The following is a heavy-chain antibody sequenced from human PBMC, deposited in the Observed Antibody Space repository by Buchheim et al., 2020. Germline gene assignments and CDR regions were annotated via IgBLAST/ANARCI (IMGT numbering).Heavy chain of an antibody. CDR1: GGTFSRYA. CDR3: AGPRDGGVITLAEYFQH. J-gene: IGHJ1*01. V-gene: IGHV1-69*06. Sequence: QVQLVQSGAEVKKPGSPVKVSCKASGGTFSRYAICWLRQAPGQRLEWMGGNIPMFGAANYAQKFQDRVMITADKCTSAVYMELKSLKAEDTAVYYCAGPRDGGVITLAEYFQHWGPGTL. CDR2: NIPMFGAA. D-gene: IGHD3-16*01.